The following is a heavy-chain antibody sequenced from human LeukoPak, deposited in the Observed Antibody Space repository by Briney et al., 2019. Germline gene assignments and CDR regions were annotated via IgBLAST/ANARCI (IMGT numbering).Heavy chain of an antibody. V-gene: IGHV4-30-4*08. CDR2: TYYSGST. J-gene: IGHJ6*03. Sequence: SETLSLTCTVSGGSISSGDYYWSWIRQPPGKGLEWIGHTYYSGSTYYNPSLKSRVSMSVDTSKNQFSLKLTSVTAADTAVYFCARAPPSIYSYYYYMDVWGKGTTVTVSS. CDR3: ARAPPSIYSYYYYMDV. CDR1: GGSISSGDYY.